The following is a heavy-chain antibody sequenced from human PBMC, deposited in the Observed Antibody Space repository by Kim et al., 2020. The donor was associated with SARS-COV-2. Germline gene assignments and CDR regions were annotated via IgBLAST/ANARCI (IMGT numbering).Heavy chain of an antibody. Sequence: SETLSLTCAVYGGSFSGYYWSWIRQPPGKGLEWIGEINHSGSTNYNPSLKSRVTISVDTSKNQFSLKLSSVTAADTAVYYCARDRRLLWFGELLGGWFDPWGQGTLVTVSS. V-gene: IGHV4-34*01. CDR1: GGSFSGYY. CDR2: INHSGST. D-gene: IGHD3-10*01. CDR3: ARDRRLLWFGELLGGWFDP. J-gene: IGHJ5*02.